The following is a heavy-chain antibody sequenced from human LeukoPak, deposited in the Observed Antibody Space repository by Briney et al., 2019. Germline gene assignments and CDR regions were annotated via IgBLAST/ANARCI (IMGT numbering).Heavy chain of an antibody. CDR2: IKEDGGLE. J-gene: IGHJ4*02. Sequence: GGSLRLSCAASGFTFSNYWMTWVRQAPGKGLEWVANIKEDGGLENYVDSVKGRFTISRDNAKNSLYLQMNSLRAEDTAVYYCARDGGGCSSTSCYQDYWGQGTLVTVSS. CDR1: GFTFSNYW. V-gene: IGHV3-7*01. CDR3: ARDGGGCSSTSCYQDY. D-gene: IGHD2-2*01.